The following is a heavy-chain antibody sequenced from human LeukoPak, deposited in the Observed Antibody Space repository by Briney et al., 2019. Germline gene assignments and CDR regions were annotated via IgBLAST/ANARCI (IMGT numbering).Heavy chain of an antibody. J-gene: IGHJ4*02. D-gene: IGHD2-15*01. Sequence: GTSLRLSCAASGFSFSSSTLHWVRQAPGKGLEWVALISHDGSNKYYGDSVKGRFTISRDNSKNTLYLQVNSLRPEDTAVYYCARDRRGGYCSGNACYSGFDYWGQGTLVTVSS. CDR1: GFSFSSST. CDR3: ARDRRGGYCSGNACYSGFDY. CDR2: ISHDGSNK. V-gene: IGHV3-30-3*01.